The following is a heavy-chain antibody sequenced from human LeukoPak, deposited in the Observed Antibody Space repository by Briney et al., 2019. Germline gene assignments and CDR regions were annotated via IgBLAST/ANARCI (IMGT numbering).Heavy chain of an antibody. CDR1: GYTFSIYG. D-gene: IGHD2/OR15-2a*01. J-gene: IGHJ4*02. CDR3: ARGAPGDSVLADY. V-gene: IGHV1-18*01. CDR2: ISAHNGNT. Sequence: ASVKVSCKTSGYTFSIYGVSWVRQAPGQGLEWLGWISAHNGNTNYAQKVQGKVQGRVTMTTETSTSTAYMELRSLTSDDTAVYYCARGAPGDSVLADYWGLGTLVTVSS.